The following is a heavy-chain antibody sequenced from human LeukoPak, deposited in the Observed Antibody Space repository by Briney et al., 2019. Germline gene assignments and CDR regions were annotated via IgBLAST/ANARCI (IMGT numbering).Heavy chain of an antibody. Sequence: ASVKVSCKASGYTFTNYGISWVRQAPGQGLEWMGWISVYIGNTNYAQNFQGRVTMTEDTSTDTAYMELNSLSSEDTAVYYCSSSGVEEWQGLHFWGQGTLVTVSS. CDR3: SSSGVEEWQGLHF. V-gene: IGHV1-18*01. CDR1: GYTFTNYG. CDR2: ISVYIGNT. J-gene: IGHJ4*02. D-gene: IGHD3-3*01.